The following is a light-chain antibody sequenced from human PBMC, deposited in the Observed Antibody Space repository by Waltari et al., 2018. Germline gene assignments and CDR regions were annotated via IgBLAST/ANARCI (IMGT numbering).Light chain of an antibody. Sequence: QSALPQPPSASGSPGQSVTISCTGTSSDVGGYNNVSWYQQHPGKAPKLMISEVSKRPEGVPDRCSGCKSCNTASLPVSGLQAEDEADYYCSSYAGSNNWVFGGGTKLTVL. J-gene: IGLJ3*02. CDR1: SSDVGGYNN. V-gene: IGLV2-8*01. CDR2: EVS. CDR3: SSYAGSNNWV.